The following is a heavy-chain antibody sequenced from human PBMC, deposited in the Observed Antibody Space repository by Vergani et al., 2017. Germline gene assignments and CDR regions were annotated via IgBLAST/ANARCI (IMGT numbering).Heavy chain of an antibody. V-gene: IGHV3-9*01. CDR2: ISWNSGSI. D-gene: IGHD1-26*01. Sequence: EVQLVESGGGLVQPGRSLRLSCAASGFTFDAYAMHWVRQAPGKGLEWVSGISWNSGSIGYADSVKGRFTISRDNAKNSLYLQMNSLRAEDTALYYCAKAGRGGALYYYYYMDVWGKGTTVTVSS. J-gene: IGHJ6*03. CDR1: GFTFDAYA. CDR3: AKAGRGGALYYYYYMDV.